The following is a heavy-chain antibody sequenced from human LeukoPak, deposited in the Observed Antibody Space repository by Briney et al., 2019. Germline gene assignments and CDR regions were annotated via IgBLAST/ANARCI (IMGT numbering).Heavy chain of an antibody. CDR3: ARQGVPAANYNWFDP. V-gene: IGHV1-69*05. D-gene: IGHD2-2*01. Sequence: SVKVSCKASGGTFSSYAISWVRQAPGQGLEWMGGIIPIFGTSNYAQKFQGRVTITTDESTSTAYMELSSLRSEDTAVYYCARQGVPAANYNWFDPWGQGTLVTVSS. CDR2: IIPIFGTS. CDR1: GGTFSSYA. J-gene: IGHJ5*02.